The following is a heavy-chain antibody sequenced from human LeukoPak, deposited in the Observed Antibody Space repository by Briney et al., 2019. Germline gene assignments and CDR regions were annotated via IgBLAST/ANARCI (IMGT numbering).Heavy chain of an antibody. CDR1: GFTFSSYA. Sequence: GGSLRLSCAASGFTFSSYAMSWVRQAPGKGLEWVSAISGSGGSTYYADSVKGRFTISRDNSKNTLYLQMNSLRAEDTAVYYCAEDNGEKAYYDFWSGLDFDYWGQGTLVTVSS. V-gene: IGHV3-23*01. D-gene: IGHD3-3*01. CDR3: AEDNGEKAYYDFWSGLDFDY. CDR2: ISGSGGST. J-gene: IGHJ4*02.